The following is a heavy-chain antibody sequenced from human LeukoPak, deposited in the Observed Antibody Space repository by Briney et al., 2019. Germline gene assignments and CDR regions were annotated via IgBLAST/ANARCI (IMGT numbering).Heavy chain of an antibody. V-gene: IGHV4-61*02. Sequence: ASQTLSLTCTVSGGSISSGNYYWSWIRQPAGKGLEWIGRIYTSGSTKYNPSLKSRVTISVDTSKNQITLKLSSVTAADTAVYYCARGDFWSGYYPDNWGQGTQVTVSS. CDR2: IYTSGST. CDR3: ARGDFWSGYYPDN. CDR1: GGSISSGNYY. J-gene: IGHJ4*02. D-gene: IGHD3-3*01.